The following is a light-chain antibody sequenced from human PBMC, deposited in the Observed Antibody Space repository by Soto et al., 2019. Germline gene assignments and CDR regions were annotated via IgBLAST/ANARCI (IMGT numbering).Light chain of an antibody. CDR2: AAS. V-gene: IGKV1-9*01. J-gene: IGKJ5*01. Sequence: QAPATLSAAVGARVTITCRTSQVISSYFAWYQKRPGKAPKLLIYAASTLQTGVPSRFSGSGSGTEFTLTISGLQTEDFANYDGQQLNTYPPITFFQGTRLEIK. CDR3: QQLNTYPPIT. CDR1: QVISSY.